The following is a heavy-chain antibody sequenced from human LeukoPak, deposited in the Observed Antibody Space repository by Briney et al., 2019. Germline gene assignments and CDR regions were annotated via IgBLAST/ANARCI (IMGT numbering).Heavy chain of an antibody. CDR3: ARGGYYDSSGYYYLDY. CDR1: GYTFTGYY. D-gene: IGHD3-22*01. CDR2: VNPSSGGT. Sequence: ASVKVSCKASGYTFTGYYMHWVRHAPGQGLEWMGWVNPSSGGTNYAQKFQGRVTMTRDTSISTAYMELSRLRSDDTAVYYCARGGYYDSSGYYYLDYWGQGTLVTVSS. V-gene: IGHV1-2*02. J-gene: IGHJ4*02.